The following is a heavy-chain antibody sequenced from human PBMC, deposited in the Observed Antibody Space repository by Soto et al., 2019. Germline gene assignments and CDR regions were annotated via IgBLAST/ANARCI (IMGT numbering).Heavy chain of an antibody. CDR2: ISGSGGGT. J-gene: IGHJ1*01. V-gene: IGHV3-23*01. Sequence: EVQLLESGGGLVQPGGSLRLSCAASGFTFSSYAMSWVRQAPGKGLEWVSAISGSGGGTYYADSVKGRFTISRDNSKNTLYLQMNSLRAEDTAVYYCASQLEASEYFQHWGQGTLVTVSS. CDR3: ASQLEASEYFQH. D-gene: IGHD2-2*01. CDR1: GFTFSSYA.